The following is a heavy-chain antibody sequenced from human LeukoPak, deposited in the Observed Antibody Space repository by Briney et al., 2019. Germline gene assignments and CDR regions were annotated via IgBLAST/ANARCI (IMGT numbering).Heavy chain of an antibody. V-gene: IGHV1-18*01. CDR1: VYTFTSYG. Sequence: GASVKVSCKASVYTFTSYGISWARQAPGQGLEWMGWISAYNGNTNYAQKLQGRVTMTTDTSTSTAYMELRSLRSDDTAVYYCARDIVVVIAKGYYMDVWGKGTTVTVSS. CDR2: ISAYNGNT. CDR3: ARDIVVVIAKGYYMDV. D-gene: IGHD2-21*01. J-gene: IGHJ6*03.